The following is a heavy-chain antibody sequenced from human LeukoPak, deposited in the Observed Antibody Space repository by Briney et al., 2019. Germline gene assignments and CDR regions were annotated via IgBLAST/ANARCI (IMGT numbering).Heavy chain of an antibody. CDR2: IIPIFGTP. V-gene: IGHV1-69*13. Sequence: ASVKVSCKASGGTFSSYSINWVRQAPGQGLEWMGGIIPIFGTPNYAQKFQGSVTITADDSTTTAYMELTSLRSEDTAVYYCARDLIPSAGAFYYYMDVWGKGTTVTASS. CDR1: GGTFSSYS. D-gene: IGHD6-13*01. CDR3: ARDLIPSAGAFYYYMDV. J-gene: IGHJ6*03.